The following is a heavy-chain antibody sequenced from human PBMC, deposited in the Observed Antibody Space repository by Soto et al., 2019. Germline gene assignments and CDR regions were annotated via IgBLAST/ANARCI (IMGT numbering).Heavy chain of an antibody. V-gene: IGHV3-33*01. Sequence: PGGSLRLSCAASGFTFSSYGMHWVRQAPGKGLEWVAVIWYDGSNKYYADSVKGRFTISRDNSKNTLYLQMNSLRAEDTAVYYWARVGLRWTYYYAMDVWGQGTTVTVSS. D-gene: IGHD4-17*01. CDR3: ARVGLRWTYYYAMDV. J-gene: IGHJ6*02. CDR1: GFTFSSYG. CDR2: IWYDGSNK.